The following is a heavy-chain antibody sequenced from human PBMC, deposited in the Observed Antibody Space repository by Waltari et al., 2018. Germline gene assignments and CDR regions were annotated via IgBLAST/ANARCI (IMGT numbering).Heavy chain of an antibody. Sequence: VQLQQWGAGLLKPSETLSLTCAVYGGSFSGYYWRWVRQAPGKGLEWVSAISGSGGSTYYADSVKGRFTISRDNSKNTLYLQMNSLRAEDTAVYYCAKDASGYDSSGYYRWFDPWGQGTLVTVSS. CDR1: GGSFSGYY. CDR3: AKDASGYDSSGYYRWFDP. J-gene: IGHJ5*02. D-gene: IGHD3-22*01. CDR2: ISGSGGST. V-gene: IGHV3-23*01.